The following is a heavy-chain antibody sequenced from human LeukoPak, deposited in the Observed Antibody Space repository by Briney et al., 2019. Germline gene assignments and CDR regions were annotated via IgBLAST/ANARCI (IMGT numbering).Heavy chain of an antibody. D-gene: IGHD6-6*01. CDR1: GGSFSGYY. V-gene: IGHV4-34*01. CDR2: INHSGST. CDR3: ARSPSSSGDYFDY. Sequence: SETLSLTCAVYGGSFSGYYWSWIRQPPGKGLEWIGEINHSGSTNYNPSLKSRVTISVDTSKNQFSLKLSSVTAADTAVYYCARSPSSSGDYFDYWGQGTLVTVSS. J-gene: IGHJ4*02.